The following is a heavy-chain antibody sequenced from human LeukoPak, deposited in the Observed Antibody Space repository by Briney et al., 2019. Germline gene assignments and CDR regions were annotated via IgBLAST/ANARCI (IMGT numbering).Heavy chain of an antibody. V-gene: IGHV3-74*01. J-gene: IGHJ6*02. D-gene: IGHD1-7*01. CDR2: INSDGSST. Sequence: GGSLRLSCAASGFTFSSYWMHWVRQAPGKGLVWVSRINSDGSSTSYADSVKGRFTISRDNAKNTLYLQMNSLRAEDTAVYYCARDQSGTRYYYYGMDVWGQGTTVTVSS. CDR1: GFTFSSYW. CDR3: ARDQSGTRYYYYGMDV.